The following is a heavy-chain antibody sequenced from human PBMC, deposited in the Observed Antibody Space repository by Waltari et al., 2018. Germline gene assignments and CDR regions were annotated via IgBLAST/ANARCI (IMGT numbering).Heavy chain of an antibody. J-gene: IGHJ4*02. CDR1: GFSSNNYA. CDR2: VSGSGGRK. Sequence: EVQLLASGGTLVQPGGSLRLSCRACGFSSNNYAMTWVRQAPGRGLEWVATVSGSGGRKYYADSVKGRFTSSRDNSKNTLYLQLNNLRGEDTAVYYCARKRGAITGVTYYFDYWGQGTLVTVSS. V-gene: IGHV3-23*01. D-gene: IGHD1-20*01. CDR3: ARKRGAITGVTYYFDY.